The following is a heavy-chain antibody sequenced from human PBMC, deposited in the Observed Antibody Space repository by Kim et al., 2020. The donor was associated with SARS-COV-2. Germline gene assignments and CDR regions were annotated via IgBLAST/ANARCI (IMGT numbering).Heavy chain of an antibody. D-gene: IGHD6-19*01. J-gene: IGHJ4*02. V-gene: IGHV3-21*01. Sequence: GGSLRLSCAASGFTFSSYSMNWVRQAPGKGLEWVSSISSSSSYIYYADSVKGRFTISRDNAKNSLYLQMNSLRAEDTAVYYCARGRVFKVAVAGYFDYWGQGTLVTVSS. CDR1: GFTFSSYS. CDR2: ISSSSSYI. CDR3: ARGRVFKVAVAGYFDY.